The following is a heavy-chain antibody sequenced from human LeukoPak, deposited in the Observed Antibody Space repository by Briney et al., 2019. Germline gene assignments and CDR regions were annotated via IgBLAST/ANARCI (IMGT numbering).Heavy chain of an antibody. J-gene: IGHJ4*02. Sequence: SETLSLTCTVSGDSISSSSSYWGWIRQPPGEGLEWIGSIYYSGSTYYNTSLKSRVTISVDKSKNQFSLKLSSVTAADTAVYYCARGGDGYPFDYWGQGTLVTVSS. CDR3: ARGGDGYPFDY. D-gene: IGHD5-24*01. V-gene: IGHV4-39*07. CDR1: GDSISSSSSY. CDR2: IYYSGST.